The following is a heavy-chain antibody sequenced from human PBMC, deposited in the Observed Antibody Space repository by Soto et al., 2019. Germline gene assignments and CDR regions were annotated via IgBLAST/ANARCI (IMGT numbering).Heavy chain of an antibody. CDR1: GYVFTSYW. CDR3: ARGWAGDYGDYYYYGMDV. D-gene: IGHD4-17*01. Sequence: GASLKISCKGSGYVFTSYWIGWVRQRPGKGLERMGIIYPGDSDTRYSPSFQGQVTISADKSISTAYLQWSSLKASDTAMYYCARGWAGDYGDYYYYGMDVWGQGTTVTVSS. CDR2: IYPGDSDT. J-gene: IGHJ6*02. V-gene: IGHV5-51*01.